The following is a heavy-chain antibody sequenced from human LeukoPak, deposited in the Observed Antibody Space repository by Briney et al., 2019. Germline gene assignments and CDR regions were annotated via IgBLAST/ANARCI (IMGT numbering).Heavy chain of an antibody. V-gene: IGHV3-30*03. J-gene: IGHJ5*02. CDR2: ISNDGDKQ. CDR3: LRGARDDYGDYYSWFDP. CDR1: GFSFSTPG. D-gene: IGHD4-17*01. Sequence: GGSLRLSCAASGFSFSTPGMHWVRQAPGKGLEWVAVISNDGDKQSYAASEKGRFTISRDNSKNTLYLEINSLTAEDTAVYYCLRGARDDYGDYYSWFDPWGQGTLVTVSS.